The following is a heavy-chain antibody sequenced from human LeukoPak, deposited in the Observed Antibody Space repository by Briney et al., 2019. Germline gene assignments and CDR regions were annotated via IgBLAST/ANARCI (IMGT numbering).Heavy chain of an antibody. CDR2: ISAYNGNT. D-gene: IGHD2-8*01. CDR1: GGTFSSYA. Sequence: ASVKVSCKASGGTFSSYAISWVRQAPGQGLEWMGWISAYNGNTNYAQKLQGRVTMTTDTSTSTAYMELRSLRSDDTAVYYCARLMVYATFFDYWGQGTLVTVSS. CDR3: ARLMVYATFFDY. J-gene: IGHJ4*02. V-gene: IGHV1-18*01.